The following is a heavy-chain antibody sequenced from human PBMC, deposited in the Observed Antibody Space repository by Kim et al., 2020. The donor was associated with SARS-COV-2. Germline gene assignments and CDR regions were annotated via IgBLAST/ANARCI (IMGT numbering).Heavy chain of an antibody. J-gene: IGHJ6*02. CDR3: ARGGAVAGTEYYGMDV. D-gene: IGHD6-19*01. CDR1: GYSFTSYW. V-gene: IGHV5-10-1*01. Sequence: GESLKISCKGSGYSFTSYWISWVRQMPGKGLEWMGRIDPSDSYTNYSPSFQGHVTISADKSISTAYLQWSSLKASDTAMYYCARGGAVAGTEYYGMDVWGQGTTVTVSS. CDR2: IDPSDSYT.